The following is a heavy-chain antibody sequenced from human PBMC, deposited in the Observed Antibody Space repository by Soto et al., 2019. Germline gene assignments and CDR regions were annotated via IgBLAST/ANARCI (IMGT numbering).Heavy chain of an antibody. CDR3: ARAAEAYCGGDCYPPFDY. J-gene: IGHJ4*02. CDR1: GGTFSSYT. Sequence: QVQLVQSGAEVKKPGSSVKVSCKASGGTFSSYTISWVRQAPGQGLEWMGRIIPILGIANYAQKFQGRVTITADKSTSTAYRELSSLRAEDTAVYYCARAAEAYCGGDCYPPFDYWGQGTLVTVSS. V-gene: IGHV1-69*02. CDR2: IIPILGIA. D-gene: IGHD2-21*02.